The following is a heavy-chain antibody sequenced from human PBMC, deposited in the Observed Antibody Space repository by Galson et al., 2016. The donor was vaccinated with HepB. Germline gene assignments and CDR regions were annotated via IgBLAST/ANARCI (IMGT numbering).Heavy chain of an antibody. CDR3: ARGSLQFQLLTWFDP. V-gene: IGHV1-8*01. Sequence: SVKVSCKASGYTFSRYDINWVRQATGQGLEWMGWMNPNSGNTGYAQKFQGRVTMTRNTSISTAYMELSSLRSDDTAVDYCARGSLQFQLLTWFDPWGQGTLVTVSA. D-gene: IGHD4-23*01. J-gene: IGHJ5*02. CDR2: MNPNSGNT. CDR1: GYTFSRYD.